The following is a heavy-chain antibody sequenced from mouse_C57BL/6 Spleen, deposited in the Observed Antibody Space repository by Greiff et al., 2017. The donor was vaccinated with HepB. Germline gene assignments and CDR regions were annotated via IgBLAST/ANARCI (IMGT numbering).Heavy chain of an antibody. CDR2: ISDGGSYT. CDR1: GFTFSSYA. J-gene: IGHJ2*01. Sequence: EVQVVESGGGLVKPGGSLKLSCAASGFTFSSYAMSWVRQTPEKRLEWVATISDGGSYTYYPDNVKGRFTISRDNAKNNLYLQMSHLKSEDTAMYYCARDGDYGSCYFDYWGQGTTLTVSS. CDR3: ARDGDYGSCYFDY. D-gene: IGHD1-1*01. V-gene: IGHV5-4*01.